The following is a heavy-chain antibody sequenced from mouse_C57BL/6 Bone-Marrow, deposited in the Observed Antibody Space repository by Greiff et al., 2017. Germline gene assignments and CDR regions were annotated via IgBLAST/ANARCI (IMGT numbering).Heavy chain of an antibody. CDR2: IYPGSGST. CDR3: AREDYDGGYYCDY. J-gene: IGHJ2*01. V-gene: IGHV1-55*01. D-gene: IGHD2-4*01. Sequence: VQLQQPGAELVKPGASVKMSCKASGYTFTSYWITWVKQRPGQGLEWIGDIYPGSGSTNYNEKFKSKATLTVDTSSSTAYMQLSSRTAEDSAVYYCAREDYDGGYYCDYWGQGTTLTVSS. CDR1: GYTFTSYW.